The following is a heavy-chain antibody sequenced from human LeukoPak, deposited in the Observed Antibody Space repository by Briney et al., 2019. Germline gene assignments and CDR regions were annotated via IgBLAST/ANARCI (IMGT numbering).Heavy chain of an antibody. CDR3: AKDQTDHFDY. CDR2: MSGSGRTT. D-gene: IGHD2-21*02. CDR1: GFTFTNYG. J-gene: IGHJ4*02. V-gene: IGHV3-23*01. Sequence: GVSLRLSCAASGFTFTNYGMIWVRQAPGKGLEGVSFMSGSGRTTYYADSVKGRFTISRDNSKNTVYLQMNSLRAEDTAVYYCAKDQTDHFDYWGQGTLVTVSS.